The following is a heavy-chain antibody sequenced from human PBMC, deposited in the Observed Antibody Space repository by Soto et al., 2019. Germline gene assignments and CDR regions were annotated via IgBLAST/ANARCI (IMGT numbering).Heavy chain of an antibody. V-gene: IGHV1-69*13. D-gene: IGHD3-9*01. CDR2: IIPIFGTA. CDR1: GGTFSSYA. CDR3: ARGAPYDILTGYPYYYYGMDV. J-gene: IGHJ6*02. Sequence: SVKVSCKASGGTFSSYAISWVRQAPGQGLEWMGGIIPIFGTANYAQKFQGRVTITADESTSTAYMELSSLRSEDTAVYYCARGAPYDILTGYPYYYYGMDVWGQGTTVTVSS.